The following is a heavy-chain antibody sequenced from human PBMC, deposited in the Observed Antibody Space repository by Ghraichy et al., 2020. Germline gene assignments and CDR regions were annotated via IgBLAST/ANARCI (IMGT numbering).Heavy chain of an antibody. CDR3: AILASNGVDV. V-gene: IGHV4-30-2*01. CDR1: GGSVATDPYS. CDR2: IYHSGSA. J-gene: IGHJ6*02. D-gene: IGHD3-3*01. Sequence: SETLSLTCSVSGGSVATDPYSWTWVRQPAGKGLEWIGYIYHSGSAFTNPSLQSRVAISVDRSRNQFSLKLSSVSAADTAIYYCAILASNGVDVWDPGTTVTVSS.